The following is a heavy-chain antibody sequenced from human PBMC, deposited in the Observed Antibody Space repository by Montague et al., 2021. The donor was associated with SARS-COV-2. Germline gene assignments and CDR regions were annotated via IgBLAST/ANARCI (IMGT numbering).Heavy chain of an antibody. D-gene: IGHD3-3*01. CDR2: IYYSGST. CDR3: ARHSGRDTIFGVVIIPDAFDI. V-gene: IGHV4-39*01. CDR1: GSSIRSSSYY. J-gene: IGHJ3*02. Sequence: SETLSLTCTVSGSSIRSSSYYWGWIRQPPGKGLEWIGSIYYSGSTYYSPSLKSRVTISVDTSKNQFSLKLSSVTAADTAVYYCARHSGRDTIFGVVIIPDAFDIWGQGTMVTVSS.